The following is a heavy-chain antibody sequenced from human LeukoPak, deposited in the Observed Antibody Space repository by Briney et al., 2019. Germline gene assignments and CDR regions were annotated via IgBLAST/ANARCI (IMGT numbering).Heavy chain of an antibody. CDR3: AKGGGYGGSFFDY. Sequence: PSETLSLTCTVSGGSISSYYWSWIRQPPGKGLEWIGYIYYSGSTNYNPSLKSRVTISVDTSKNQFSLKLSSVTAADTAVYYCAKGGGYGGSFFDYWGQGTLVTVSS. D-gene: IGHD3-16*01. J-gene: IGHJ4*02. CDR2: IYYSGST. CDR1: GGSISSYY. V-gene: IGHV4-59*08.